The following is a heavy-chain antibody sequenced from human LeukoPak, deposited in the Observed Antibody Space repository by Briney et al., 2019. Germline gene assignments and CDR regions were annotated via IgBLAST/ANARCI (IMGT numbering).Heavy chain of an antibody. CDR3: ARVEDSGYDYRGRFDP. CDR1: GGSISSYY. D-gene: IGHD5-12*01. Sequence: SETLSLTCTISGGSISSYYWSWIRQPPGKGLEWIGYIYYTGSTNYNPSLKSRVTISVDTSKNQFSLKLSSVTAADTAVYYCARVEDSGYDYRGRFDPWGQGTLVTVSS. CDR2: IYYTGST. V-gene: IGHV4-59*12. J-gene: IGHJ5*02.